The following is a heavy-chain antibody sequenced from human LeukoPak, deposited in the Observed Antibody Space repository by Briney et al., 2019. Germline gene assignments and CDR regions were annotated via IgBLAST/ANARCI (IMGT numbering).Heavy chain of an antibody. V-gene: IGHV3-20*01. J-gene: IGHJ5*02. Sequence: GGSLRLSCAASGFAFNDYGMSWVRQAPGKGLEWVSAINWNGAGTGYADSVKGRFTISRDNAKNSLYLQMNSLRAEDTALYHCVRVHQLLSSGGWFDPWGQGTLVTVSS. CDR2: INWNGAGT. CDR1: GFAFNDYG. D-gene: IGHD2-2*01. CDR3: VRVHQLLSSGGWFDP.